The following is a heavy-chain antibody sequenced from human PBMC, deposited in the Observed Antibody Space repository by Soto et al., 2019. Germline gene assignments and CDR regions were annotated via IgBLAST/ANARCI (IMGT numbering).Heavy chain of an antibody. CDR1: GFTFSDYY. CDR3: AREGYYDSSGFQYFQH. D-gene: IGHD3-22*01. Sequence: QVQLVESGGGLVKPGGSLRLSCAASGFTFSDYYMSWIRQAPGKGLEWVSYISSSGSTKHYADSVKGRFTISRDNAKNSLYLQMNSLRAEDTAVYYWAREGYYDSSGFQYFQHWGQGTLGTVSS. V-gene: IGHV3-11*01. CDR2: ISSSGSTK. J-gene: IGHJ1*01.